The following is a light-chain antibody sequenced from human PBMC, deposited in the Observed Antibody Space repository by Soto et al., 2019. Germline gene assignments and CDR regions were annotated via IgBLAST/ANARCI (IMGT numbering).Light chain of an antibody. V-gene: IGLV2-14*01. J-gene: IGLJ3*02. Sequence: QSALTQPASVSGSPGQSITISCTGTSSDVGPYNFISWYQQHPGKAPKLMIYEVTNRPPGVPNRFSGSKSGNTASLTISGLQTEDEADYYCSSYTSSSTWVFGGGTKLTVL. CDR1: SSDVGPYNF. CDR2: EVT. CDR3: SSYTSSSTWV.